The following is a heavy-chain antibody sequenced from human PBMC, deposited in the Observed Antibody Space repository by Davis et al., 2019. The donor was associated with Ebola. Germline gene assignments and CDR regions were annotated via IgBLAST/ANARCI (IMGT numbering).Heavy chain of an antibody. CDR3: ARGPDIVVVPAAAMDV. Sequence: SETLSLTCTVSGGSISSGDYYWSWIRQPPGKGLEWIGEINHSGSTNYNPSLKSRVTISVDTSKNQFSLKLSSVTAADTAVYYCARGPDIVVVPAAAMDVWGQGTTVTVSS. J-gene: IGHJ6*02. V-gene: IGHV4-39*07. CDR1: GGSISSGDYY. D-gene: IGHD2-2*01. CDR2: INHSGST.